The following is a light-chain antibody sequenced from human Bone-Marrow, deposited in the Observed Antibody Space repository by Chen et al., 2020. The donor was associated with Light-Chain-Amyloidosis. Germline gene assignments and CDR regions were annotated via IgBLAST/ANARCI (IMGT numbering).Light chain of an antibody. CDR1: SSDVGGDNH. Sequence: QLALPQPAAVLGSPGKSITTSCTGTSSDVGGDNHVSWYQQHPDKAPKLMIYEVTNRPSWVPDRFSGSKSDNTASLTISGLQTEDEADYFCSSYTITNTLVFGSGTRVTVL. CDR3: SSYTITNTLV. CDR2: EVT. V-gene: IGLV2-14*01. J-gene: IGLJ1*01.